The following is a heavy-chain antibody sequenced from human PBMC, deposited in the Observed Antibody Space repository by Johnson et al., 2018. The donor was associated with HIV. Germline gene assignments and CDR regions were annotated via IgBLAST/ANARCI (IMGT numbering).Heavy chain of an antibody. CDR2: ISSSGLTV. D-gene: IGHD6-13*01. CDR3: ARGKGAAAGLDAFDI. CDR1: TITLGDYY. V-gene: IGHV3-11*01. J-gene: IGHJ3*02. Sequence: QVQLVESGGGVVRPGGSLRLSCTASTITLGDYYISWIRQAPGKGLQWVSYISSSGLTVIYGDSMKGRFPISRDNDKKSLYLQVNSLRAEDTAFYYCARGKGAAAGLDAFDIWGQGTMVTVSS.